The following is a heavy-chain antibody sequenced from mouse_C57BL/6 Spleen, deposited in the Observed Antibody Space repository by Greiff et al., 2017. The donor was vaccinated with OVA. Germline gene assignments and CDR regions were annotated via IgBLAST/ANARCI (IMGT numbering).Heavy chain of an antibody. CDR3: ARCSYYYGKHFDY. CDR2: IDPSDSET. D-gene: IGHD1-1*01. CDR1: GYTFTSYW. Sequence: QVQLKQPGAELVRPGSSVKLSCKASGYTFTSYWMHWVKQRPIQGLEWIGNIDPSDSETHYNQKFKDKATLTVDKSSSTAYMQLSSLTSEDSAVYYCARCSYYYGKHFDYWGQGTTLTVSS. J-gene: IGHJ2*01. V-gene: IGHV1-52*01.